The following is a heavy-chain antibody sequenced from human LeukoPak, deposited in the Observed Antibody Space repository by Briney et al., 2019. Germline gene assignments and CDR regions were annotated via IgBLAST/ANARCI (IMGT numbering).Heavy chain of an antibody. CDR3: VREKSGGTYDY. J-gene: IGHJ4*02. CDR1: GYTFTACY. V-gene: IGHV1-46*01. CDR2: IRPGDTRT. Sequence: ASVKVSCKASGYTFTACYIQWVRQAPGQGLEWMGTIRPGDTRTTYAQKFQGRVTMTWDMSTTTGYMELSSLRSEDTAVYYCVREKSGGTYDYWGQGTLVTVSS. D-gene: IGHD3-16*01.